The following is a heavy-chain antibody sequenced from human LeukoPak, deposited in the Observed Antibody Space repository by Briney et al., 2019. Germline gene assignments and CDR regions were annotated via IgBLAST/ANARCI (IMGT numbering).Heavy chain of an antibody. CDR1: GFTFSSYW. V-gene: IGHV3-74*01. CDR2: INSDGSAT. CDR3: TRGRLGGFFDF. J-gene: IGHJ4*02. D-gene: IGHD7-27*01. Sequence: PGGSLRLSCAASGFTFSSYWMHWVRQAPGKGLVWVSRINSDGSATGDADSVRGRFTISRDNAKNTLYLQMNSLRAEDTAVYYCTRGRLGGFFDFWGQGALVTVSS.